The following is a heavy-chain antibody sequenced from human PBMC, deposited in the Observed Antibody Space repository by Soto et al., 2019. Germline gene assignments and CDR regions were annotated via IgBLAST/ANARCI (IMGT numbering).Heavy chain of an antibody. V-gene: IGHV4-59*01. D-gene: IGHD6-13*01. CDR2: VYYTGTT. J-gene: IGHJ4*02. CDR1: GGSISSYF. Sequence: TSETLSVTCTVSGGSISSYFYIWVRQPPGKGLEWIGSVYYTGTTDYNPSLKSRVTISVDTSKTQFSLNLRSVTAADTAVYYCARDLAAVPRAFDLWGRGTLVTVSS. CDR3: ARDLAAVPRAFDL.